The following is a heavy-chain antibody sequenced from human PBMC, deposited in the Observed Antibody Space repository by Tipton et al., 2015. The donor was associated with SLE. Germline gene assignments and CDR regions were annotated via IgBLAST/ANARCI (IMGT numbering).Heavy chain of an antibody. CDR1: GGSISSDY. CDR3: ARDAGMDV. J-gene: IGHJ6*02. CDR2: IFYTGST. Sequence: TLSLTCTVSGGSISSDYWTWIRQPPGKGLEWIGSIFYTGSTTYNPSLKSRLTMSVDTPKNQFSLKLTSVTAADTAVYYCARDAGMDVWGQGITVTVSS. V-gene: IGHV4-59*01.